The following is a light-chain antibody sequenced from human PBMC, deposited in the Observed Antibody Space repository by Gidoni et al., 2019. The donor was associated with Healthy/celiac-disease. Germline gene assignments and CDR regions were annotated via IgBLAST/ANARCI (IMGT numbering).Light chain of an antibody. Sequence: QSALTQPASVSGSPGQSSTISCTGTSSDVGGYTYVSWYQQHPGKAPNIMIYDVSNRPSGVSNRFSGSKSGNTDSLTISGLQAEDEADYYCSSYTSSSTPFVFGTGTKVTVL. J-gene: IGLJ1*01. CDR3: SSYTSSSTPFV. CDR2: DVS. CDR1: SSDVGGYTY. V-gene: IGLV2-14*01.